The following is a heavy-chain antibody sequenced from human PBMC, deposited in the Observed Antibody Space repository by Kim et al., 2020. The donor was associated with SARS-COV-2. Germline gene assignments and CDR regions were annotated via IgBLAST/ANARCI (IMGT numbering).Heavy chain of an antibody. CDR2: INAGNGNT. D-gene: IGHD2-2*01. CDR1: GYTFTSYA. V-gene: IGHV1-3*01. CDR3: AREIVVVPAASNPYYYMDV. J-gene: IGHJ6*03. Sequence: ASVKVSCKASGYTFTSYAMHWVRQAPGQRLEWMGWINAGNGNTKYSQKFQGRVTITRDTSASTAYMELSSLRSEDTAVYYCAREIVVVPAASNPYYYMDVWGKGTTVTVSS.